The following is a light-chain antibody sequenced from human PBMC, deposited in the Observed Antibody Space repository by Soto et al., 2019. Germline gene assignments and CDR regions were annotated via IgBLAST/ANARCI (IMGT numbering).Light chain of an antibody. CDR1: QDISNY. Sequence: DIQMTQSPASLSASVGDRVTITCQASQDISNYLNWYQQKAGKAPKLLIYDTSELHTGVPSRFSGSGSGIEFTFTISSLQPEDIATYYCQQYDKLVSFGQGTKLEIK. J-gene: IGKJ2*01. CDR3: QQYDKLVS. CDR2: DTS. V-gene: IGKV1-33*01.